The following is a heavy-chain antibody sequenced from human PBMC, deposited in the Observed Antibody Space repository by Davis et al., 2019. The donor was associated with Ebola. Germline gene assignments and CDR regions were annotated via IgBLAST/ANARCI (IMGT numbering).Heavy chain of an antibody. Sequence: GESLKISCAASGFSFSSYAMSWVRQAPGKGLEWVSVVSGSGGSTYYADSVKGRFNISRDNSKNTLYLQMNSLRAEDTAVYYCAKESRFKLWVSRWMDVWGQGTTVTVSS. CDR1: GFSFSSYA. J-gene: IGHJ6*02. CDR3: AKESRFKLWVSRWMDV. D-gene: IGHD3-16*01. CDR2: VSGSGGST. V-gene: IGHV3-23*01.